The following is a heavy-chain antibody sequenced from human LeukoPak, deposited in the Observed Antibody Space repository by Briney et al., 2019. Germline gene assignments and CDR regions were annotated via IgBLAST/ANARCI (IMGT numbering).Heavy chain of an antibody. CDR2: SSTSGST. D-gene: IGHD3-16*02. Sequence: PSETLPLTCTVSGDSITIYYWSWIRQPAGKGLEWLGRSSTSGSTNYNPSLKSRVTMSVDSSKNQFSLKLSSVTAADTAVYYCARGRSITFGGVIGNDYWGQGTLVTVSS. V-gene: IGHV4-4*07. J-gene: IGHJ4*02. CDR1: GDSITIYY. CDR3: ARGRSITFGGVIGNDY.